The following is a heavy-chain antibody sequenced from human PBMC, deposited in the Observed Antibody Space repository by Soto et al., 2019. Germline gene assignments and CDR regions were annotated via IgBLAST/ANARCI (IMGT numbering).Heavy chain of an antibody. CDR2: IYYSGST. J-gene: IGHJ4*02. V-gene: IGHV4-59*01. Sequence: SETLSLTCTVSGGSISSYYWSWIRQPPGKGLEWIGYIYYSGSTNYNPFLKSRVTISVDTSKNQFSLKLSSVTAADTAVYYCARGQRGYSGYDTLYHFAYWGQGTLVTVSS. D-gene: IGHD5-12*01. CDR3: ARGQRGYSGYDTLYHFAY. CDR1: GGSISSYY.